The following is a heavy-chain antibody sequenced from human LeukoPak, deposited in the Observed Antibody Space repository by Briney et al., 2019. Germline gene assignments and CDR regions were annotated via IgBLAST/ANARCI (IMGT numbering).Heavy chain of an antibody. D-gene: IGHD4-17*01. CDR3: ASHDYGDSNTYFDY. CDR2: ITNDGSST. J-gene: IGHJ4*02. CDR1: GLTFSSHW. Sequence: GGSLRLSCAATGLTFSSHWMHWVRQAPGKGLVWVSRITNDGSSTTYADSVKGRFTISRDNAKNMLYLQVNSLRAEDTAVYYCASHDYGDSNTYFDYWGQGTLVTVSS. V-gene: IGHV3-74*01.